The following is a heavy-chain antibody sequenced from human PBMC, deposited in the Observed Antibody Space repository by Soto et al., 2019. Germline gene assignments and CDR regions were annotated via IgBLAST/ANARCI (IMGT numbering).Heavy chain of an antibody. D-gene: IGHD5-18*01. V-gene: IGHV5-51*01. CDR1: GYSFTSYW. J-gene: IGHJ4*02. Sequence: GESLKISCKGSGYSFTSYWIGWVRQRPGKGLEWVGIIYPGESDTRYSPSFQGQVTMSANKSISTANLQWSSLKASDTAMYYCARRRVDTASGDFDYWGQGTLVTVSS. CDR2: IYPGESDT. CDR3: ARRRVDTASGDFDY.